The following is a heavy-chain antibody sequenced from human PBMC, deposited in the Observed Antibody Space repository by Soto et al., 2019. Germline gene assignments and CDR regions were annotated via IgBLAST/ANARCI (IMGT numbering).Heavy chain of an antibody. V-gene: IGHV4-59*01. CDR1: GGSISNYY. Sequence: QVQLQESGPRLVKHSETLSLTCIVSGGSISNYYWSWIRQPPGKGLEWIGYIYYSGRTNYNPSLQSRLHISVDTSKNQFSLKLSSVTAADTAVYYCARAVLPATAPFEYWGQGTLVTVSS. CDR2: IYYSGRT. J-gene: IGHJ4*02. D-gene: IGHD2-2*01. CDR3: ARAVLPATAPFEY.